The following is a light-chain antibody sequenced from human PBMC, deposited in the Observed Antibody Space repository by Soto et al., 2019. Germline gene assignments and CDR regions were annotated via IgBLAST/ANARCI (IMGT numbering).Light chain of an antibody. J-gene: IGLJ3*02. CDR1: SSNIGSKI. CDR2: NDS. V-gene: IGLV1-44*01. Sequence: QSALIQPPSASGTPGQRVTISCSGSSSNIGSKIVNWFKQVPGKAPRLVIYNDSQRPSGVPDRFSGSRSGTSASLAISRLQSDDEGDFYCASWDVSLDAWVFGGGTKLTVL. CDR3: ASWDVSLDAWV.